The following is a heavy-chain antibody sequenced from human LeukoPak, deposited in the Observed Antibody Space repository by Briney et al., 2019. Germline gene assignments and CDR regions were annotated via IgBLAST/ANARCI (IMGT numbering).Heavy chain of an antibody. J-gene: IGHJ4*02. Sequence: ASVKVSCKASGYTFTSYDINWVRQATGQGLEWMGRMNPNSGNTGYAQKFQGRVTITRNTSISTAYMELSSLRSEDTAVYYCARAHVVGATTQFGYWGQGTLVTVSS. CDR2: MNPNSGNT. CDR3: ARAHVVGATTQFGY. V-gene: IGHV1-8*03. D-gene: IGHD1-26*01. CDR1: GYTFTSYD.